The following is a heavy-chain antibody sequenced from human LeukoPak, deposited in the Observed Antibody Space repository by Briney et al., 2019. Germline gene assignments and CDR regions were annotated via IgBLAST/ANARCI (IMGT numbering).Heavy chain of an antibody. Sequence: GGSLRLSCAASGFTFSSYAMSWVRQAPGKGLEWVSAISGSGGSTYYADSAKGRFTISRDNSKNTLYLQMNSLRAEDTAVYYCAKDPGPYGDYYFDYWGQGTLVTVSS. CDR1: GFTFSSYA. CDR2: ISGSGGST. CDR3: AKDPGPYGDYYFDY. D-gene: IGHD4-17*01. J-gene: IGHJ4*02. V-gene: IGHV3-23*01.